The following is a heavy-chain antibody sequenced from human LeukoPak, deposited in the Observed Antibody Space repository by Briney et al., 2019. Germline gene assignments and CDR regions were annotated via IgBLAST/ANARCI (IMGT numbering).Heavy chain of an antibody. D-gene: IGHD3-10*01. J-gene: IGHJ4*02. V-gene: IGHV3-7*01. Sequence: PGGSLRLSCVGSGFTFSRYWMSWVRQAPGKGLEYVALIKQGGSEIYHLDSVKGRFTISRDDAKNSLYLQMNSLRVEDTAVYHCARDREFESGSEGDYWGQGTLVTVSS. CDR1: GFTFSRYW. CDR3: ARDREFESGSEGDY. CDR2: IKQGGSEI.